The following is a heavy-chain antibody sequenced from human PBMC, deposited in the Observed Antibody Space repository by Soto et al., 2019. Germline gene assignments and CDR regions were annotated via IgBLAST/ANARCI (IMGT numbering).Heavy chain of an antibody. D-gene: IGHD5-12*01. CDR3: ARGLSGYYGFDY. CDR1: GFTFSSYW. CDR2: IKGDETNT. V-gene: IGHV3-74*01. Sequence: EVQLVESGGGLVQFGGSLRLSCAASGFTFSSYWMHWVRQVPGKGLVWVSRIKGDETNTGYADSVKGRFTISRDNVRNPLYLQMNSLRAEDTAVYYCARGLSGYYGFDYWGQGTLVTVSS. J-gene: IGHJ4*02.